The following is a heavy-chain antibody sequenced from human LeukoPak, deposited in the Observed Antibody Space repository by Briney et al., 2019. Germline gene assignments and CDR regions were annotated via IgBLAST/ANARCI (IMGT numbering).Heavy chain of an antibody. V-gene: IGHV4-31*03. CDR1: DGSINSGGYY. Sequence: PSETLSLTCTVSDGSINSGGYYWVWIRQHPGKGLEWIGNIYYSGSTYYSPSLKSRVTISIDTSKNQFSLKLSSVTAADTAVYYCVRELPSGSLSGWFDPWGQGTLVTVSS. CDR3: VRELPSGSLSGWFDP. CDR2: IYYSGST. D-gene: IGHD6-6*01. J-gene: IGHJ5*02.